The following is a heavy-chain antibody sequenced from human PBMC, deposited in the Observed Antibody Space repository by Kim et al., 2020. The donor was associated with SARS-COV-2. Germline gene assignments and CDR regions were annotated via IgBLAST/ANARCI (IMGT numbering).Heavy chain of an antibody. Sequence: GESLKISCKGSGYSFTSYWIGWVRQMPGKGLEWMGIIYPGDSDTRYSPSFQGQVTISADKSISTAYLQWSSLKASDTAMYYCARHGSFSRGVISNFDYWGQGTLVTVSS. CDR3: ARHGSFSRGVISNFDY. CDR2: IYPGDSDT. V-gene: IGHV5-51*01. J-gene: IGHJ4*02. CDR1: GYSFTSYW. D-gene: IGHD3-10*01.